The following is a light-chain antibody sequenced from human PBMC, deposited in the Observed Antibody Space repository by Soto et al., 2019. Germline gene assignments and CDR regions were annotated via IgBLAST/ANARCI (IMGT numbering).Light chain of an antibody. J-gene: IGLJ2*01. CDR1: SSNIGSNT. CDR2: SNN. V-gene: IGLV1-44*01. CDR3: AAWDDSLNGLV. Sequence: QSVLTQPPSASGTPGQRVTISCSGSSSNIGSNTVNWYQQLPGTAPKLLIYSNNQRPSGVPDRFSGSKYGTSASLAISGLQDEDEADYYCAAWDDSLNGLVFGGGTKLTVL.